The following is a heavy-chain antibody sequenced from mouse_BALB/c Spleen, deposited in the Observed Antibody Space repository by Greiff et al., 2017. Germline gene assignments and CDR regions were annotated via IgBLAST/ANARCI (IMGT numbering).Heavy chain of an antibody. CDR3: ASMITTGAWFAY. D-gene: IGHD2-4*01. CDR2: IHYSGST. CDR1: GYSITSGYS. Sequence: EVQLQQSGPDLVKPSQSLSLTCTVTGYSITSGYSWHWIRQFPGNKLEWMGYIHYSGSTNYNPSLKSRISITRDTSKNQFFLQLNSVTTEDTATYYCASMITTGAWFAYWGQGTLVTGSA. V-gene: IGHV3-1*02. J-gene: IGHJ3*01.